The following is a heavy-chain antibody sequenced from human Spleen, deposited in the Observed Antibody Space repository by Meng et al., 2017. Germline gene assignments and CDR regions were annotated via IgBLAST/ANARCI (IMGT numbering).Heavy chain of an antibody. CDR2: IDPAGGT. Sequence: SETLSLTCAVYGGSFRGYYWSWVRRSPGKGLEWIGEIDPAGGTPYNPSLKNRVTISLDTSKNHFSLRLSSVTAADTAMHYCARSGSWYGLDYWGQGTLVTVSS. D-gene: IGHD6-13*01. V-gene: IGHV4-34*01. CDR1: GGSFRGYY. J-gene: IGHJ4*02. CDR3: ARSGSWYGLDY.